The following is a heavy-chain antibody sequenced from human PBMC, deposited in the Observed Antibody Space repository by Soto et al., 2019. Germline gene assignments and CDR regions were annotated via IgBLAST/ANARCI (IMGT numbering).Heavy chain of an antibody. J-gene: IGHJ4*02. V-gene: IGHV4-61*01. Sequence: QVQLQESGPGLVKPSETLSLTCTVSGGSFKSGSYSWSWIRQPPGKGLEWIGYVYHTGRTSYNAYLKSRVSISMETSKNQFSLTLDSVTAADTAVDFCARDLAYFDSWGQGALVTVSS. D-gene: IGHD3-16*01. CDR3: ARDLAYFDS. CDR2: VYHTGRT. CDR1: GGSFKSGSYS.